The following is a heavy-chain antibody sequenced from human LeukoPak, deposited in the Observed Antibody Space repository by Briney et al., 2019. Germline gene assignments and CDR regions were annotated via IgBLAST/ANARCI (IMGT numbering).Heavy chain of an antibody. CDR3: ASIFIAAAGTGNDAFDI. D-gene: IGHD6-13*01. J-gene: IGHJ3*02. CDR2: IWYDGSNK. Sequence: GGSLRLSCAASGFTFSSYGMHWVRQAPGKGLEWVAVIWYDGSNKYYADSVKGRITISRANSKNTLYLQMNSLRAEDTAVYYCASIFIAAAGTGNDAFDIWGPGTMVTVSS. V-gene: IGHV3-33*01. CDR1: GFTFSSYG.